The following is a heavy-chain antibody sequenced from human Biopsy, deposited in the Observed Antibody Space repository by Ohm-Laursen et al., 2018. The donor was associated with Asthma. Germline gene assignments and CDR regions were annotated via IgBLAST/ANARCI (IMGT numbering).Heavy chain of an antibody. D-gene: IGHD3-10*01. CDR3: ARAVDYSHYYGIDV. V-gene: IGHV1-18*01. CDR1: GYTFTSAG. CDR2: ISVYNGKT. J-gene: IGHJ6*02. Sequence: SVTAACLNSGYTFTSAGITSVRQAPGQGLEWMGWISVYNGKTKVAQKLQGRVTMITDTSTSTAYMELRSLRSDDTAVYFCARAVDYSHYYGIDVWGQGTTVTVS.